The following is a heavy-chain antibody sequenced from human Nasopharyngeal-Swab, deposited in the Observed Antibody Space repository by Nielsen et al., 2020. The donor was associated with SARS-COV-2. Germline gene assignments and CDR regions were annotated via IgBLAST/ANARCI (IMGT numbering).Heavy chain of an antibody. V-gene: IGHV1-69*10. CDR1: GYTFTSYG. J-gene: IGHJ4*02. CDR3: ARDGNDYGDSWVDY. CDR2: IIPILGIA. D-gene: IGHD4-17*01. Sequence: SVKVSCKASGYTFTSYGISWVRQAPGQGLEWVGGIIPILGIANYAQKFQGRVTITADKSTSTAYMELSSLRSEDTAVYYCARDGNDYGDSWVDYWGQGTLATVSS.